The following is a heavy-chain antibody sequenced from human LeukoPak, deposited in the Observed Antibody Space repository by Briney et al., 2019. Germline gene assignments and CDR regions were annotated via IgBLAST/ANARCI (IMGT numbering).Heavy chain of an antibody. D-gene: IGHD6-13*01. J-gene: IGHJ6*02. CDR1: GYTFTGYY. V-gene: IGHV1-2*02. CDR3: AREVAAAGYYGMDV. CDR2: INPNSGST. Sequence: GASVKVSCKASGYTFTGYYMHWVRQAPGQGLEWMGWINPNSGSTNYAQKFQGRVTMTRDTSISTAYMELSRLRSDDTAVYYCAREVAAAGYYGMDVWGQGTTVTVSS.